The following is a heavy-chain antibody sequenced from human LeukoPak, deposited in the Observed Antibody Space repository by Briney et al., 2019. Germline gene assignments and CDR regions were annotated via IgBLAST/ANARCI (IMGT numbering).Heavy chain of an antibody. Sequence: GGSLRLSCAASGFTLRSYAMNWVRQAPGKGLEWVSVISTTSNEIYYADSVKGRFTISRDNSKNSLYLQMYSVRAEDTAVYYCARDIYYFGSGTYYRSDAFDIWGQGTMVTVSA. CDR2: ISTTSNEI. CDR1: GFTLRSYA. J-gene: IGHJ3*02. V-gene: IGHV3-21*01. CDR3: ARDIYYFGSGTYYRSDAFDI. D-gene: IGHD3-10*01.